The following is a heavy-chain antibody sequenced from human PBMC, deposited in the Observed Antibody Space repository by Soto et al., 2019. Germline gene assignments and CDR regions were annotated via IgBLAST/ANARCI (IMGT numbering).Heavy chain of an antibody. D-gene: IGHD3-10*01. Sequence: QVQLQESGPGLVKPSGTLSLTCAVSSGSISSSNWWSWVRQPPGKGLEWIGEIYHSGSTNYNPSLKSRVTISVDTSKNQFSLKLSSVTAADTAVYYCAGRTLTGNYFDYWGQGTLVTVSS. J-gene: IGHJ4*02. CDR2: IYHSGST. CDR1: SGSISSSNW. CDR3: AGRTLTGNYFDY. V-gene: IGHV4-4*02.